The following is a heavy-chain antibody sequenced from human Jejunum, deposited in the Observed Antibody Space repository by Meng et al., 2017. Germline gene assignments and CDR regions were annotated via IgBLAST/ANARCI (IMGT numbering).Heavy chain of an antibody. J-gene: IGHJ4*02. CDR3: ARDNWGSIDY. V-gene: IGHV4-61*01. CDR2: NFDNART. Sequence: GPGRRRPSESLPSTCPVVGGSCSGDSYSGTWDTQGKGKGLEGIRYNFDNARTNHTPTLKSRVTMYVDTSRNQFSLKLSSVTAADTDVYYCARDNWGSIDYWGQGVLVTVSS. D-gene: IGHD7-27*01. CDR1: GGSCSGDSYS.